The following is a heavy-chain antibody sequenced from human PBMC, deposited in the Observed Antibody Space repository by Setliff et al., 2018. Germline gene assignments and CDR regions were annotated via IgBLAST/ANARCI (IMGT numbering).Heavy chain of an antibody. D-gene: IGHD3-22*01. V-gene: IGHV3-7*03. CDR3: AKNRYESSGYNFHF. CDR2: IKEDGSQR. Sequence: PGGSLRLSCAASGFDFKTHWMDWARQAPGKGLEWVANIKEDGSQRNYVDAVRGRFTVSRDNARNLLYLQMNSLRAEDTAVYYCAKNRYESSGYNFHFWGQGTLVTVSS. CDR1: GFDFKTHW. J-gene: IGHJ4*02.